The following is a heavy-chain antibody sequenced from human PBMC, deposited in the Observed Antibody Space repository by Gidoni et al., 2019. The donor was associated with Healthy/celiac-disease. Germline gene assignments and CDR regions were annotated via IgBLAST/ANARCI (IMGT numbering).Heavy chain of an antibody. CDR2: IKQDGSEK. V-gene: IGHV3-7*05. J-gene: IGHJ3*02. CDR1: GFTFSSYW. D-gene: IGHD3-22*01. Sequence: EVQLVESGGGLVQPGGSLRLSCAASGFTFSSYWMSWVRQAPGKGLEWVANIKQDGSEKYYVDSVKGRFTISRDNAKNSLYLQMNSLRAEDTAVYYCARDRGIVALNAFDIWGQGTMVTVSS. CDR3: ARDRGIVALNAFDI.